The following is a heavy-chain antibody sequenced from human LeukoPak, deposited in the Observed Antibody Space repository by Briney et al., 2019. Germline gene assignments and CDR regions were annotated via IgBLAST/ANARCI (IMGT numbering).Heavy chain of an antibody. V-gene: IGHV3-30*02. CDR3: AKARAYYPDYFDY. D-gene: IGHD3-22*01. J-gene: IGHJ4*02. Sequence: GGSLRLSCAASGFTFSSYGMHWVRQAPGKGLEWVAFIRYDGSNKYYADSVKGRFTISRDNSKNTLYLQMNSLRAEDTAVYYCAKARAYYPDYFDYWGQGTLVTVSS. CDR1: GFTFSSYG. CDR2: IRYDGSNK.